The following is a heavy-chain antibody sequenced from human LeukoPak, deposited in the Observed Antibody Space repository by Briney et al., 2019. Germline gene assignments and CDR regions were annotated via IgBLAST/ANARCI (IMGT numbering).Heavy chain of an antibody. Sequence: GGSLRLSCAASGFTFSSYSMNWVRQAPGKGLEWVSSISSSSSYIYYADSVKGRFTISRDNAKNSLYLQMNSLRAEDTAVYYCARDIAFYDSPPVNWFDPWGQGTLVTVSS. J-gene: IGHJ5*02. CDR1: GFTFSSYS. CDR2: ISSSSSYI. V-gene: IGHV3-21*01. D-gene: IGHD3-22*01. CDR3: ARDIAFYDSPPVNWFDP.